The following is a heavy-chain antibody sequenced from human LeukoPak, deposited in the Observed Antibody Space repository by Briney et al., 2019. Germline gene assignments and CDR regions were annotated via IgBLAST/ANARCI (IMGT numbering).Heavy chain of an antibody. D-gene: IGHD3-3*01. CDR1: GFTFSSYS. CDR3: ARAYDFWSGYYSGRWFDP. CDR2: ISSSSSYI. J-gene: IGHJ5*02. V-gene: IGHV3-21*01. Sequence: GGSLRLSCAASGFTFSSYSMNWVRQAPGKGLEWVSSISSSSSYIYYADSVKGRFTISRDNAKNSLYLQMNSLRAEDTPVYYCARAYDFWSGYYSGRWFDPWGQGTLVTVSS.